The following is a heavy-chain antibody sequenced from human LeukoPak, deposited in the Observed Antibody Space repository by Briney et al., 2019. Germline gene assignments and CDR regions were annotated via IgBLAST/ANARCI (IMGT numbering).Heavy chain of an antibody. Sequence: GGSLRLSCAASGFTFSSYAMSWVRQAPGKGLEWVSAISGSGGSTYYADSVKGRFTISRDNSKNTLYLQMNSLRAEDTAVYYCAKDRKSFDSRGGFDYWGQGTLVTVSS. CDR2: ISGSGGST. CDR1: GFTFSSYA. D-gene: IGHD3-22*01. J-gene: IGHJ4*02. CDR3: AKDRKSFDSRGGFDY. V-gene: IGHV3-23*01.